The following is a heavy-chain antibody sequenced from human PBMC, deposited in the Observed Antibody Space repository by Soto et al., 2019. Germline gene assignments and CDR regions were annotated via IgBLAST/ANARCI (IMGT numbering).Heavy chain of an antibody. CDR1: GDSVTSDSYF. D-gene: IGHD1-20*01. Sequence: PSETLSLTCTVSGDSVTSDSYFWSWIRQPPGKGLEWIGNSYYSGYYSGSTNHNPSLKSRVTVSVDTSKNQFSLKLRSVTTADTAVYYCARTRITSTAATFDPWGQGTLVTVSS. J-gene: IGHJ5*02. CDR2: SYYSGYYSGST. CDR3: ARTRITSTAATFDP. V-gene: IGHV4-61*01.